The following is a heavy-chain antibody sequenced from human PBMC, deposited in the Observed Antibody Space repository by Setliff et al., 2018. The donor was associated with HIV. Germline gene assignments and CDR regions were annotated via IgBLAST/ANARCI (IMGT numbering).Heavy chain of an antibody. J-gene: IGHJ4*02. V-gene: IGHV4-39*01. Sequence: SETLSLTCTVSGGSISSTSYYWGWIRQPPGTGLEWIGSISSSGNTYYNPSLKSRVTTSVDTPKNQFSLKLSSVTAADTAVYYCARGEGSRFFHFDYWGQGTPVTVSS. CDR3: ARGEGSRFFHFDY. D-gene: IGHD6-13*01. CDR1: GGSISSTSYY. CDR2: ISSSGNT.